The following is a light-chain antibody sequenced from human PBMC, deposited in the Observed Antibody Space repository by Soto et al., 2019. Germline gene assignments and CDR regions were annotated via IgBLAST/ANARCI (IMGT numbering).Light chain of an antibody. Sequence: DIQMTQSPSTLSASVGDRVTTTCRASQSISTWLAWYQQKPGKAPKSLIYKASSLESGVPSRFSGSGSGTEFTLTISSLQPDDFATYYCQQYKSYPYTFGQGTKLEIK. CDR3: QQYKSYPYT. CDR1: QSISTW. J-gene: IGKJ2*01. CDR2: KAS. V-gene: IGKV1-5*03.